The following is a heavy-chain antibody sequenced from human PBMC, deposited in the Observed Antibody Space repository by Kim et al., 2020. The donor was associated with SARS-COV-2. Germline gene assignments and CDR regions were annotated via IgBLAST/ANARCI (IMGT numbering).Heavy chain of an antibody. J-gene: IGHJ5*02. CDR3: ARSRSRWYYLVYPAGFDP. D-gene: IGHD6-13*01. Sequence: SRVTISVDTSKNQFSLKLSSVTAADTAVYYCARSRSRWYYLVYPAGFDPWGQGTLVTVSS. V-gene: IGHV4-59*01.